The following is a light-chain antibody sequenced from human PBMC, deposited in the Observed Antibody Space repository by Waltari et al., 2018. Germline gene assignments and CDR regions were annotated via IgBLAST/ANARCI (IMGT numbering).Light chain of an antibody. J-gene: IGLJ3*02. CDR1: NLGDTY. CDR2: QDN. V-gene: IGLV3-1*01. CDR3: QAWDSRTEVV. Sequence: SYELTQPPSVSVSPGQTAGISCSGDNLGDTYIYWYQHKPGQSPVLVIYQDNKRPSGIPERFSGSNSGNTATLTISGTQTLDEADYYCQAWDSRTEVVFGGGTKLTVL.